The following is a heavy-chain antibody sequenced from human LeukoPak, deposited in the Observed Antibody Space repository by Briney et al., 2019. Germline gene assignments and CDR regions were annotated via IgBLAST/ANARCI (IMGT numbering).Heavy chain of an antibody. CDR3: ARDSEPDFWSGYYCLDY. V-gene: IGHV3-21*01. Sequence: GGSLRLSCAAPGFTFSHYTMNWVRQAPGKGLKWVSSISSSSSYIYYADSVKGRLTISRDNAKNSLYLRMNSLRAEDTTLYYCARDSEPDFWSGYYCLDYWGQGTLVTVSS. J-gene: IGHJ4*02. CDR2: ISSSSSYI. CDR1: GFTFSHYT. D-gene: IGHD3-3*01.